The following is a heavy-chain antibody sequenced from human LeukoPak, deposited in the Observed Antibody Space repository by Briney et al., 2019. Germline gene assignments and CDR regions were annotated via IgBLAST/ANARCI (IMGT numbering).Heavy chain of an antibody. D-gene: IGHD2-15*01. CDR1: GFTFSSYA. CDR2: ITGGGGST. V-gene: IGHV3-23*01. J-gene: IGHJ4*02. Sequence: GGSLRLSCAASGFTFSSYAMTWVRQAPGEEFEWVSAITGGGGSTYYADSVKGRFTISRDNSKNTLYLQMNRLRAEDTAIYYCAKVTDIVVVVAATYFDYWGQGTLVTVSS. CDR3: AKVTDIVVVVAATYFDY.